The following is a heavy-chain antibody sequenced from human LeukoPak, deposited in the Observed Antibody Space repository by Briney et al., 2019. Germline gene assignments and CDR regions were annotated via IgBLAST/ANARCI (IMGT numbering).Heavy chain of an antibody. J-gene: IGHJ3*02. V-gene: IGHV5-10-1*01. CDR3: ARRANWNFAFDI. CDR1: GYSFTSYW. CDR2: IDPSDSYT. D-gene: IGHD1-7*01. Sequence: GESLQISCKGSGYSFTSYWIGWVRQMPGKGLEWMGRIDPSDSYTNYSPSFQGHVTISADRSISTAYLQWSSLKASDTAMYYCARRANWNFAFDIWGQGTMVTVSS.